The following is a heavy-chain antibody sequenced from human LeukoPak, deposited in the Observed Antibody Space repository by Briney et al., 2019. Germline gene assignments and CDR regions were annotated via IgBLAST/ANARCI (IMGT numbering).Heavy chain of an antibody. D-gene: IGHD3-3*01. Sequence: ASVQVSCKASGYSFSDYYMHWVRQAPGQELEGMGWINPHSGGTNYAQKFQDRVTMIRDTSISTAYMEVSRLTSDDTAVYFCARPGIFGVCNFDYWGQGTLVTVSS. V-gene: IGHV1-2*02. CDR3: ARPGIFGVCNFDY. J-gene: IGHJ4*02. CDR1: GYSFSDYY. CDR2: INPHSGGT.